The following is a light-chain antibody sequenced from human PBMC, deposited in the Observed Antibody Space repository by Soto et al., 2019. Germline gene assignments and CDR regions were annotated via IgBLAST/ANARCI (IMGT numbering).Light chain of an antibody. J-gene: IGKJ4*01. CDR1: QSVSNH. CDR2: DAS. V-gene: IGKV3-11*01. Sequence: EVVLTQSPSALSLSPGERANLSCRATQSVSNHLAWYQHRPGQAPRLLIYDASNRATDIPARFSGSGSGTDFTLTISSLEPEDSAVYYCQQRSLGPLTFGGGTKVDIK. CDR3: QQRSLGPLT.